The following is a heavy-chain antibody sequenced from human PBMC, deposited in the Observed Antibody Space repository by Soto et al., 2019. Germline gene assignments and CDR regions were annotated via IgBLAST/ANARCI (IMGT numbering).Heavy chain of an antibody. J-gene: IGHJ4*02. Sequence: VQLAESGGGVVQPGRSLRLSCVASGFTFSSYGMSWVRQAPGTGLEWVAVISNDGNYDFYADSVKGRFTISRDNSKNTLLLQMNSLKPEDTALYFCVKGRGANCRDPTCYMFDSWVQGERVTVS. CDR2: ISNDGNYD. V-gene: IGHV3-30*18. CDR3: VKGRGANCRDPTCYMFDS. D-gene: IGHD2-2*01. CDR1: GFTFSSYG.